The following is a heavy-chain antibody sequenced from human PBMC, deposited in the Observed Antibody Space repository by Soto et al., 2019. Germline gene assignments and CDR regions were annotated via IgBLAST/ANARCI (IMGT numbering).Heavy chain of an antibody. Sequence: GGSLRLSCAASGFTFSSYWMSWVRQAPGKGLEWVANIKQDGSEKYYVDSVKGRFTISRDNAKNSLYLQMNSLRPEDTAGYYCASRNWGRDAFDIWGQGTMVTVSS. D-gene: IGHD7-27*01. V-gene: IGHV3-7*03. CDR3: ASRNWGRDAFDI. CDR2: IKQDGSEK. CDR1: GFTFSSYW. J-gene: IGHJ3*02.